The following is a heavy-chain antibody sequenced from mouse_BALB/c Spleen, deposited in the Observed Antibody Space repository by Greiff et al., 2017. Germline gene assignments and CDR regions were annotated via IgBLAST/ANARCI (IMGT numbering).Heavy chain of an antibody. J-gene: IGHJ4*01. V-gene: IGHV2-6-7*01. CDR2: IWGDGST. CDR3: ARERGRGVGVDAMDY. Sequence: QVQLQQSGPGLVAPSQSLSISCTVSGFSLTGYGVNWVRQPPGQGLEWLGMIWGDGSTDYNSAHKYRLSIIKDNSKSQFFLKMNSLLTNDTARYYCARERGRGVGVDAMDYWGQGTSVTVSS. CDR1: GFSLTGYG. D-gene: IGHD1-1*01.